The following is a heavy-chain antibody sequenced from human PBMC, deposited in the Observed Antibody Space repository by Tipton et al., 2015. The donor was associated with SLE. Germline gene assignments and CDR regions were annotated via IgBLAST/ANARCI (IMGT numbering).Heavy chain of an antibody. CDR1: GYTFTSYG. D-gene: IGHD2-2*02. J-gene: IGHJ6*03. CDR3: ARPVGYCSSTSCYTRDYYYYYMDV. CDR2: ISAYNGNT. Sequence: QVQLVQSGAEVKKPGASVKVSCKASGYTFTSYGISWVRQAPGQGLEWVGWISAYNGNTNFAQKLQGRVTMTTDTSTSTAYMELRSLRSDDTAVYYCARPVGYCSSTSCYTRDYYYYYMDVWGKGTTVTVSS. V-gene: IGHV1-18*01.